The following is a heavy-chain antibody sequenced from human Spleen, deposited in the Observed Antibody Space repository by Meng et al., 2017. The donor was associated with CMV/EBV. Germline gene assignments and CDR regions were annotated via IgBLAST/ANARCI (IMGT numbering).Heavy chain of an antibody. CDR3: ARTGYCRDTNCYYFGASSGVDV. D-gene: IGHD2-21*01. CDR2: INGDGRST. Sequence: GESLKISCVVSGFTFNNYWMHWVRQAPGKGLVWVSRINGDGRSTNYGDSVKGRFTISRDNAKNTLYLQMNSLRAEDTAVHYCARTGYCRDTNCYYFGASSGVDVWGQGTTVTVSS. V-gene: IGHV3-74*01. CDR1: GFTFNNYW. J-gene: IGHJ6*02.